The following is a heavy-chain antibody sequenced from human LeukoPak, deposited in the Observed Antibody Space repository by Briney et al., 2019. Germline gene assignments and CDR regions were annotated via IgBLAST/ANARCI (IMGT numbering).Heavy chain of an antibody. J-gene: IGHJ4*02. CDR2: ISYDGSNK. V-gene: IGHV3-30*01. Sequence: GRSLRLSCAASGFTFSSYAMHWVRQAPGKGLEWVAVISYDGSNKYYADSVKGRFTISRDNSKNTLYLQMNSLRAEDTAVYYCANSEDYGDYYFDYWGQGTLVTVSS. CDR1: GFTFSSYA. D-gene: IGHD4-17*01. CDR3: ANSEDYGDYYFDY.